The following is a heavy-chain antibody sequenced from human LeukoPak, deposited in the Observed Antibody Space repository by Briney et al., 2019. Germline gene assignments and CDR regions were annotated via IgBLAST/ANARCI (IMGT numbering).Heavy chain of an antibody. V-gene: IGHV3-64D*06. CDR3: VSPVFINY. D-gene: IGHD1-14*01. CDR2: IGSDGDST. J-gene: IGHJ4*01. Sequence: GGSLRLSCSASGFTFSSLGMHWVRQAPGKGLEHVSTIGSDGDSTYYADSVKDRFTISRDNSKNALYLQMTSLRPEDSAVYYCVSPVFINYWGQATLVTVSS. CDR1: GFTFSSLG.